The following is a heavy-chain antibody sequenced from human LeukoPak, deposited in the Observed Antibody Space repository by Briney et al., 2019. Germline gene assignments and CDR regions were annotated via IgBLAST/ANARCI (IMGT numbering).Heavy chain of an antibody. Sequence: GGSLRLSCAASGFTFSNFEMNWVRQTPGKGLEWVSYISSSGSTIYYADSVKGRFTISRDNAKNSLFLQMNSLRAEDTAVYYCASYDYGDSSFDYWGQGTLVTVSS. D-gene: IGHD4-17*01. J-gene: IGHJ4*02. CDR3: ASYDYGDSSFDY. CDR2: ISSSGSTI. V-gene: IGHV3-48*03. CDR1: GFTFSNFE.